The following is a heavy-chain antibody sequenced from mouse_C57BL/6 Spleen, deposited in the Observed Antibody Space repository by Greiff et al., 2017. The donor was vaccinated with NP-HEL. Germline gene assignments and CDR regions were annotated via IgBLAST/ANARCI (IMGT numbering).Heavy chain of an antibody. V-gene: IGHV14-4*01. D-gene: IGHD1-1*01. Sequence: EVQLQESGAELVRPGASVTLSCTASGFNIKDDYMHWVKQRPEQGLEWIGWIDPENGDTEYASKFQGKATITADTSSNTAYLQLSSLTSEDTAVYYCTTPSLLRYLAYWGQGTLVTVSA. J-gene: IGHJ3*01. CDR3: TTPSLLRYLAY. CDR2: IDPENGDT. CDR1: GFNIKDDY.